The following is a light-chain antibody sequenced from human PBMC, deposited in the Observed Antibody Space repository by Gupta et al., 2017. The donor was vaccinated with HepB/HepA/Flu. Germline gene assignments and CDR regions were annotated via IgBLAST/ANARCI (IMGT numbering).Light chain of an antibody. J-gene: IGLJ1*01. CDR1: SSDVGGFDY. V-gene: IGLV2-8*01. CDR2: GVS. Sequence: SSLPLPPPPPASPGPSVTISCTGSSSDVGGFDYVSWYQQHPGKPPKLIIYGVSKRPAGVPDRFSGSKSDNTASLTVSGLQAEEEADYCCGSDAGSNTYVFGTGTKLTVL. CDR3: GSDAGSNTYV.